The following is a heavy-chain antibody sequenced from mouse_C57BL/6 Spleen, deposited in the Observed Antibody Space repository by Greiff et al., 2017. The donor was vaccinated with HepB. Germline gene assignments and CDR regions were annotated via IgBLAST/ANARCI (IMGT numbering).Heavy chain of an antibody. CDR2: IHPNSGST. D-gene: IGHD2-3*01. Sequence: VQLQQPGAELVKPGASVKLSCKASGYTFTSYWMHWVKQRPGQGLEWIGMIHPNSGSTNYNEKFKSKATLTVDKSSSTAYMQLSSLTSEDSAVYYCAGYDGYFYYFDYWGQGTTLTVSS. J-gene: IGHJ2*01. V-gene: IGHV1-64*01. CDR1: GYTFTSYW. CDR3: AGYDGYFYYFDY.